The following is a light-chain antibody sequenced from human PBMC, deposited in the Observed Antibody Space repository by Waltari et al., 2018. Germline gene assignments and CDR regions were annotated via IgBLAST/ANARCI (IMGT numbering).Light chain of an antibody. CDR3: SSYTSSSTRVV. Sequence: QSALTQPASVSGSPGQSITISCTGTSSDVGGYNYVSWYQQQPGKAPKLMIYDVSNRPSGVSIRFSGSKSGNTASLTISGLQAEDEADYYCSSYTSSSTRVVFGGGTKLTVL. CDR2: DVS. J-gene: IGLJ2*01. CDR1: SSDVGGYNY. V-gene: IGLV2-14*03.